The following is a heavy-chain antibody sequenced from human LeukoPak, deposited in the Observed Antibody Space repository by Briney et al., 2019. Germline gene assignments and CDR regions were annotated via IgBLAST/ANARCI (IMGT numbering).Heavy chain of an antibody. CDR1: GFTFSSYS. CDR3: ARLPKTTYFDY. V-gene: IGHV3-53*01. Sequence: GGSLRLSCAASGFTFSSYSMNWVRQAPGKGLEWVSVIYTGGTTDYADSVKGRFTISRDNSKNTLFLQMNSLRAEDTAVYYCARLPKTTYFDYWGQGTLVTVSS. J-gene: IGHJ4*02. D-gene: IGHD4-11*01. CDR2: IYTGGTT.